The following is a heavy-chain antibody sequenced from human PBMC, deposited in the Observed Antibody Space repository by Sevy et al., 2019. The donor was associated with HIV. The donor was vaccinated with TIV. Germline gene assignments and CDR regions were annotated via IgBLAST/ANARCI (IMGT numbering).Heavy chain of an antibody. CDR2: IKQDGSEK. D-gene: IGHD3-22*01. J-gene: IGHJ6*02. CDR3: ARDNGHSSGYYFRYYYYYGMDV. V-gene: IGHV3-7*01. Sequence: GGSLRLSCAASGFTFSSYWMSWVRQAPGKGLEWVANIKQDGSEKYYVDSVKGRFTISRDNAKNSLYLQMNGLRAEDTAVYYCARDNGHSSGYYFRYYYYYGMDVWGQGTTVTVSS. CDR1: GFTFSSYW.